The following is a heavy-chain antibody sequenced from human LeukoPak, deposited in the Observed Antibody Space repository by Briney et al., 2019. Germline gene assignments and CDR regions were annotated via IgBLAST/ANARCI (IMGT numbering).Heavy chain of an antibody. CDR2: IIPIFGTA. Sequence: SVKVSCEASGGTFSSYAISWVRQAPGQGLEWMGGIIPIFGTANYAQKFQGRVTITTDESTSTAYMELSSLRSEDTAVYYCARIPADYGDYGEAGDYWGQGTLVTVSS. V-gene: IGHV1-69*05. D-gene: IGHD4-17*01. J-gene: IGHJ4*02. CDR1: GGTFSSYA. CDR3: ARIPADYGDYGEAGDY.